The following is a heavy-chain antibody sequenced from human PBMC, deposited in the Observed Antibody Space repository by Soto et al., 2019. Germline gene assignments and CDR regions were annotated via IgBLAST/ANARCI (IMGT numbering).Heavy chain of an antibody. D-gene: IGHD5-12*01. CDR1: GGSISSGGLY. V-gene: IGHV4-31*03. CDR2: IFYSGST. J-gene: IGHJ5*02. Sequence: QVQLQESGPGLVKPSQTLSLTCTVSGGSISSGGLYWSWIRQHPGKGLEWIGYIFYSGSTYYNPSLKSRVSISVDTSKNQFSLKLSAVPAADTAVYYCVREEGGGYDHRWFDPWGQGTLVTVSS. CDR3: VREEGGGYDHRWFDP.